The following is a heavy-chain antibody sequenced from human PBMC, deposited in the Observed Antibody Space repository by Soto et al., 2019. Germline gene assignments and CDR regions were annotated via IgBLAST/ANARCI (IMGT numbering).Heavy chain of an antibody. CDR2: IWYGGTNR. J-gene: IGHJ4*02. D-gene: IGHD4-17*01. CDR3: ARDYGDSYFDS. V-gene: IGHV3-33*01. CDR1: GFASSGYA. Sequence: GGSLRLSCAVSGFASSGYAMHWVRQAPGKGLEWVAIIWYGGTNRFYAESVKGRFAISRDNSKNMVYLEMSSLRVDDTAVYYCARDYGDSYFDSWGQGTLVTVSS.